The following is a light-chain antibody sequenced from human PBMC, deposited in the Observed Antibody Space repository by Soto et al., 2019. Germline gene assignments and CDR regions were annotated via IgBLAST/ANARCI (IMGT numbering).Light chain of an antibody. J-gene: IGKJ4*01. V-gene: IGKV2-24*01. CDR3: MQATQFPLT. CDR2: RIY. Sequence: DIVMTQTPLSLPVTLGQAASISCRSSQGLAHSDGNTYLTWLQQRPGQPHRLLIYRIYSRFSGVQDRFSGSGAGTDFTLKISRLEAEDVGVYYCMQATQFPLTFGGGTKVDI. CDR1: QGLAHSDGNTY.